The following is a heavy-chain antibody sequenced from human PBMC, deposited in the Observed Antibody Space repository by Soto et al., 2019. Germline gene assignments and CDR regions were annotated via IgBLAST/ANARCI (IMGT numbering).Heavy chain of an antibody. CDR2: IIPIFGTA. Sequence: SVKVSCKASGYTLSTYGLSWVRQAPGQGLEWMGGIIPIFGTANYAQKFQGRVTITADESTSTAYMELSSLRSEDTAVYYCARDVYSSGWLYFDYWGQGTLVTVSS. V-gene: IGHV1-69*13. J-gene: IGHJ4*02. CDR1: GYTLSTYG. CDR3: ARDVYSSGWLYFDY. D-gene: IGHD6-19*01.